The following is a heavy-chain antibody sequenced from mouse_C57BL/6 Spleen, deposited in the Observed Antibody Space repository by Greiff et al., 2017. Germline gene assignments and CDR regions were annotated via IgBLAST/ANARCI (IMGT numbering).Heavy chain of an antibody. CDR3: ARHRDSMFAY. CDR2: ISSGGSYT. D-gene: IGHD3-3*01. CDR1: GFTFSSYG. V-gene: IGHV5-6*01. Sequence: EVKVVESGGDLVKPGGSLKLSCAASGFTFSSYGMSWVRQTPDKRLEWVATISSGGSYTYYPDSVKGRFTISRDNAKNTLYLQMSSLKSEDTAMYYCARHRDSMFAYWGQGTLVTVSA. J-gene: IGHJ3*01.